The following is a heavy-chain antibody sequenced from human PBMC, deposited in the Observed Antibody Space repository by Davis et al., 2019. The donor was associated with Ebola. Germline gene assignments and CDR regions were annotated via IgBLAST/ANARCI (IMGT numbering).Heavy chain of an antibody. D-gene: IGHD6-13*01. Sequence: ASVKVSCKGSGYTFARYAINWVRQAPGQRLEWMGWINTNSDTPTYAPGFAGRFVFSLDTSVSTAYLQIRSLKPDDTAVYYCARSGSSWYDWLDPWGQGTLVTVSS. J-gene: IGHJ5*02. CDR3: ARSGSSWYDWLDP. V-gene: IGHV7-4-1*02. CDR1: GYTFARYA. CDR2: INTNSDTP.